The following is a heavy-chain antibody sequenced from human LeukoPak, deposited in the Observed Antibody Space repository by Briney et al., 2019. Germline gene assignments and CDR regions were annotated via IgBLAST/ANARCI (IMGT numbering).Heavy chain of an antibody. Sequence: EASVKVSCKASGYTFTSYGISWVRQAPGQGLKWMGWISAYNGNTNYAQKLQGRVTMTTDTSTSTAYMELRSLRPDDTAVYYCARDWMHGSGSFNWFDPWGQGTLVTVSS. D-gene: IGHD3-10*01. CDR2: ISAYNGNT. V-gene: IGHV1-18*01. CDR1: GYTFTSYG. CDR3: ARDWMHGSGSFNWFDP. J-gene: IGHJ5*02.